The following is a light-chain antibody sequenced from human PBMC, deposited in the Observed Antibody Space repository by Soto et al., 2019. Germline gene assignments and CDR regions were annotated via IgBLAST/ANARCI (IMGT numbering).Light chain of an antibody. J-gene: IGLJ2*01. CDR3: ATWDDSLI. CDR1: TSNIGSNY. Sequence: QSVLTQPPSASGTPGQRVIISCSGSTSNIGSNYVYWFQQVPGTAPRLPIGRNNQRPSWVPDRFSGSKSGTSASLAISGLRSEDEADYYCATWDDSLIFGGGTKLTVL. V-gene: IGLV1-47*01. CDR2: RNN.